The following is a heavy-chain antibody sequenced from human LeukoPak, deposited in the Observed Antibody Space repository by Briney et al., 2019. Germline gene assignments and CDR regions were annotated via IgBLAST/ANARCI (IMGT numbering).Heavy chain of an antibody. CDR3: ASVFDS. V-gene: IGHV3-74*01. CDR2: INGLGTAT. J-gene: IGHJ4*02. Sequence: PGGSLRLSCAGSGWMHWVRQAPGKGLVWVSGINGLGTATYYADSVKGRFTISGDNAKNTVSLQMNSLSAEDTAVYYCASVFDSWGQGFLVTVSS. CDR1: GW.